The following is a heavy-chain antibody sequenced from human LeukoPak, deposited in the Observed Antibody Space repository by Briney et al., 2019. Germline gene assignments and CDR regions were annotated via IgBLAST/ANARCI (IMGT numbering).Heavy chain of an antibody. CDR2: INHSGST. CDR3: ARGRPVALIDY. CDR1: GGSFSGYY. V-gene: IGHV4-34*01. J-gene: IGHJ4*02. Sequence: KPSETLSLTCAVYGGSFSGYYWSWIRQPPGKGPEWIGEINHSGSTNYNPSLKSRVTISVDTSKNQFSLKLSSVTAADTAVYYCARGRPVALIDYWGQGTLVTVSS.